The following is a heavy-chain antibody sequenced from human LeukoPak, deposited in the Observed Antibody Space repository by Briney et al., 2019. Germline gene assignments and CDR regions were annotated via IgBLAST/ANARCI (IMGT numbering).Heavy chain of an antibody. CDR1: GFTFSSYA. J-gene: IGHJ4*02. CDR2: ISYDGSNK. D-gene: IGHD6-19*01. CDR3: ARELVFSGWYGYFDY. Sequence: GGSLRPSCAASGFTFSSYAMHWVRQAPGKGLEWVAVISYDGSNKYYADSVKGRFTISRDNSKNTLYLQMNSLRAEDTAVYYCARELVFSGWYGYFDYWGQGTLVTVSS. V-gene: IGHV3-30*04.